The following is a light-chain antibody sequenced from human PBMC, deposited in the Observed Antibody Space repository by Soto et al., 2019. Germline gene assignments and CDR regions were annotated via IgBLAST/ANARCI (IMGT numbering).Light chain of an antibody. J-gene: IGLJ2*01. Sequence: QSVLTQPPSASGTPGQRVTISCSGSSSNLGSNTVNWYQQLPGTAPKLLIYSNNQRPSGVPDRFSGSKSGTSASLAISGLQSEDEADYYCASWDDSLNGVLFGGGTKVTVL. V-gene: IGLV1-44*01. CDR1: SSNLGSNT. CDR2: SNN. CDR3: ASWDDSLNGVL.